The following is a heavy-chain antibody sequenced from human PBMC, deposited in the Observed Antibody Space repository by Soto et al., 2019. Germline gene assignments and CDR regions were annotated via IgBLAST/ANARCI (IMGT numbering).Heavy chain of an antibody. CDR1: GFTFSSYS. CDR2: ISSSSSTI. J-gene: IGHJ3*02. CDR3: ARDGIVVVPAPPGAFDI. Sequence: EVQLVESGGGLVQPGGSLRLSCAASGFTFSSYSMNWVRQAPGKGLEWVSYISSSSSTIYYADSVKGRFTISRDNAKNSLYLQMTSLRAEDTAVYYCARDGIVVVPAPPGAFDIWGQGTMVTVFS. V-gene: IGHV3-48*01. D-gene: IGHD2-2*01.